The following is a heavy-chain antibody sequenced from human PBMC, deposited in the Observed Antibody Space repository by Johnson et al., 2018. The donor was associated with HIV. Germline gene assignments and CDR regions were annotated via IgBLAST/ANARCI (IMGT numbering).Heavy chain of an antibody. V-gene: IGHV3-7*01. J-gene: IGHJ3*02. D-gene: IGHD3-22*01. CDR2: IKQDGSEK. CDR3: ARDLPSNYYDSSGYYPDAFDI. Sequence: MLLVESGGGLVQPGGSLRLSCAASGFTFSSYWMSWVRQAPGKGLEWVANIKQDGSEKYYVDSVKGRFTISRDNAKNSLYLQMNSLRAEDTAVYYCARDLPSNYYDSSGYYPDAFDIWGQGTMVTVSS. CDR1: GFTFSSYW.